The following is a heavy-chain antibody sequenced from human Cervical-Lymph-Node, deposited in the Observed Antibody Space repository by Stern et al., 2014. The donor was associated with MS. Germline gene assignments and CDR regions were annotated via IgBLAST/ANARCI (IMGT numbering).Heavy chain of an antibody. D-gene: IGHD2-21*02. CDR2: INSNSGGT. CDR1: GYTFTGYY. J-gene: IGHJ6*02. V-gene: IGHV1-2*02. Sequence: QVQLVESGAEVKKPGSSLKVSCRASGYTFTGYYMHCVRQAPGKGLEWMGWINSNSGGTNYAQKFQGRVTMTRDTSISTAYMELSSLRSDDSAVYFCAQSSYCTGDCYFSGMDVWGQGTTVTVSS. CDR3: AQSSYCTGDCYFSGMDV.